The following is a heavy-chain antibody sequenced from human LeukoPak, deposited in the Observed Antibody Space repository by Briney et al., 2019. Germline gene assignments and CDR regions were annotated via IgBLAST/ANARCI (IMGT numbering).Heavy chain of an antibody. CDR2: IIPILGIA. CDR1: GGTFSSYA. CDR3: ARSGLVARNQGFDH. V-gene: IGHV1-69*04. D-gene: IGHD6-19*01. J-gene: IGHJ4*02. Sequence: ASVKVSCKASGGTFSSYAISWVRQAPGQGLEWMGRIIPILGIANYAQKFQGRVTITADKSTSTAYMELSSLRSEDTAVYYCARSGLVARNQGFDHWGQGTLVTVSS.